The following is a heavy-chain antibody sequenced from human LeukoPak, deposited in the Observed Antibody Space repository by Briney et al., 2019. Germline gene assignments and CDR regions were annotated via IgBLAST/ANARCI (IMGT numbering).Heavy chain of an antibody. CDR1: GFTFSSYA. CDR2: ISGSGGST. V-gene: IGHV3-23*01. Sequence: GGSLRLSYAASGFTFSSYAMSWVRQAPGKGLEWVSAISGSGGSTYYADSVKGRFTISRDNSKNTLYLQMNSLRAEDTAVYYCARDLLNDFWSGYYFDYWGQGTLVTVSS. J-gene: IGHJ4*02. CDR3: ARDLLNDFWSGYYFDY. D-gene: IGHD3-3*01.